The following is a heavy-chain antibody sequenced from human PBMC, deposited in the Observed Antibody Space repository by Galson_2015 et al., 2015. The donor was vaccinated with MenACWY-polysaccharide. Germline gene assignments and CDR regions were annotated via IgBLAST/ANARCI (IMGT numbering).Heavy chain of an antibody. J-gene: IGHJ3*01. Sequence: SLRLSCAASGFPFSGSWMTWIRQAPGKGLEWVATIKQSGSEKYYVGSVEGRFTVSRDNAENSLYLQMNSLRAEDTAVYYCARARSWSGYFAFDVWGQGTMVTVSS. CDR3: ARARSWSGYFAFDV. CDR2: IKQSGSEK. V-gene: IGHV3-7*01. CDR1: GFPFSGSW. D-gene: IGHD3-3*01.